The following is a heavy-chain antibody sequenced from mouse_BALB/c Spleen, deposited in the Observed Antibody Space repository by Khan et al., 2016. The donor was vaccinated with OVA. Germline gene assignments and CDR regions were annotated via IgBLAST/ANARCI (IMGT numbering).Heavy chain of an antibody. CDR2: IWSGGST. CDR3: ARREYLMTWFAY. J-gene: IGHJ3*01. Sequence: VQLQESGPGLVQPSQSLSITCTVSGFSLTNFGVHWVRQSPGKGLEWLGVIWSGGSTDYNAAFKSRLSISKDNSKSQVFFKMNSLQANDTATYYCARREYLMTWFAYWGQGTLVTVS. V-gene: IGHV2-2*02. CDR1: GFSLTNFG.